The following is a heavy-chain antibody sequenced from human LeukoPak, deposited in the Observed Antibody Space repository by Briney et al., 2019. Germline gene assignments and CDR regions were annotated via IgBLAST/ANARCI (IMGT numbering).Heavy chain of an antibody. Sequence: PSGTLSLTCTVSGGSINSHYWHWIRQPPGTRLEWVGYVYYTGGTNYTSSLESRVTISVATSKKQFSLRLTSVTAADTALYYCARGSIYDFDSWGQGTLVSVSS. CDR3: ARGSIYDFDS. J-gene: IGHJ4*02. V-gene: IGHV4-59*11. CDR2: VYYTGGT. CDR1: GGSINSHY. D-gene: IGHD3-3*02.